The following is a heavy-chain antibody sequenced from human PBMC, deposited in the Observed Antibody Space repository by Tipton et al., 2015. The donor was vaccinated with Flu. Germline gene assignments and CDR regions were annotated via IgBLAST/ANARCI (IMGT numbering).Heavy chain of an antibody. CDR3: ARFNGFPGDGSGSYYDQLNYYYYYGMDV. V-gene: IGHV3-21*01. CDR2: ISSSSSYI. J-gene: IGHJ6*02. Sequence: SLRLSCAASGFTFSSYSMNWVRQAPGKGLEWVSSISSSSSYIYYADSVKGRFTISRDNAKNSLYLQMNSLRAEGTAVYYCARFNGFPGDGSGSYYDQLNYYYYYGMDVWGQGTTVTVSS. CDR1: GFTFSSYS. D-gene: IGHD3-10*01.